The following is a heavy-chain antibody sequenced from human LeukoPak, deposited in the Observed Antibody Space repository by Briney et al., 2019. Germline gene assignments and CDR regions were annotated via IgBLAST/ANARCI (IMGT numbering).Heavy chain of an antibody. CDR2: IIPIFGTA. CDR1: GGTFSSYA. Sequence: ASVKVSCXASGGTFSSYAISWVRQAPGQGLEWMAGIIPIFGTANYAQKFQGRVTITTDESTSTAYMELSSLRSEDTAVYYCARDSKVYYGSGSYYLLDRWGQGTLVTVSS. CDR3: ARDSKVYYGSGSYYLLDR. D-gene: IGHD3-10*01. J-gene: IGHJ4*02. V-gene: IGHV1-69*05.